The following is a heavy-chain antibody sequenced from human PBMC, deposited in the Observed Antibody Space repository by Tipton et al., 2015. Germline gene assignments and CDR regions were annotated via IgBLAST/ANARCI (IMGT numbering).Heavy chain of an antibody. V-gene: IGHV1-69*06. Sequence: QLVQSGAEVKKPGSSVKVSCKASGGTFSSYAISWVRQAPGQGLEWMGGIILFSGTANYAQNFQGRVTITADKSTGTAYMEVSSLRSEDRAVYYWARVGYGGSYFKDVFKIGGQGTRATVSS. CDR1: GGTFSSYA. D-gene: IGHD6-6*01. J-gene: IGHJ3*02. CDR2: IILFSGTA. CDR3: ARVGYGGSYFKDVFKI.